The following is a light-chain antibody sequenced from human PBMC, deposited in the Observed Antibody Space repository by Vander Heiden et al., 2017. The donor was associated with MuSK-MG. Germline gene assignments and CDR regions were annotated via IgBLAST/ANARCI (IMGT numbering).Light chain of an antibody. J-gene: IGKJ1*01. V-gene: IGKV1-39*01. CDR2: AAS. Sequence: DIQMTQSPSSLSASVGDRVTITCRASQSISSYLNWYQQKPGKAPKLLIYAASRWRSGVPSRFSGSGSGTDFTLTISRLQPEDFATYYCQQSYSHWTFGQGTKVEIK. CDR3: QQSYSHWT. CDR1: QSISSY.